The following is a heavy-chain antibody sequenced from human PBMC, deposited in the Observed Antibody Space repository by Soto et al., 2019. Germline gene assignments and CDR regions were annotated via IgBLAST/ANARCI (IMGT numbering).Heavy chain of an antibody. CDR2: ISAYTDTP. CDR3: ARVIPGVEAWFDP. Sequence: ASVKVSCKASGYTFTNFGVTWVRRAPGQGLEWMGWISAYTDTPNYAQKFQGRVTMTIDTSTSTAYMDLRSLTSDHTAVYYCARVIPGVEAWFDPWGQGTLVTVS. D-gene: IGHD2-2*01. J-gene: IGHJ5*02. V-gene: IGHV1-18*01. CDR1: GYTFTNFG.